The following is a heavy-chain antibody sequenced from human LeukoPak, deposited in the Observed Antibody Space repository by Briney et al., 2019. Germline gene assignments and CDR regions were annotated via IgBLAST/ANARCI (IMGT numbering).Heavy chain of an antibody. D-gene: IGHD6-13*01. CDR3: ARDPSSWTEGAGVFLDY. Sequence: AASVKVSCKASGYTFTSYDINWVRQATGQGLEWMGWMNPNSGNTGYAQKFQGRVTMTRNTSINTAYMELSSLRSEDTAVYYCARDPSSWTEGAGVFLDYWGQGTLVTVSS. CDR1: GYTFTSYD. J-gene: IGHJ4*02. CDR2: MNPNSGNT. V-gene: IGHV1-8*01.